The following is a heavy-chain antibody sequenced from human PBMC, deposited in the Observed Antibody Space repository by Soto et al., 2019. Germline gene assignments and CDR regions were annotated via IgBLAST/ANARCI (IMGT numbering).Heavy chain of an antibody. CDR3: ARDELHDYGPYISDL. D-gene: IGHD4-17*01. J-gene: IGHJ3*01. V-gene: IGHV1-69*08. Sequence: QVQLVQSGAEVKKPGSSVKVSCKASGGTFSSYTISWVRQAPGQGLEWMGRIIPILGIANYAQKFQGRVTITADKSTSTAYMELSSLRSEDTAVYYCARDELHDYGPYISDLWGQGTMVTVSS. CDR1: GGTFSSYT. CDR2: IIPILGIA.